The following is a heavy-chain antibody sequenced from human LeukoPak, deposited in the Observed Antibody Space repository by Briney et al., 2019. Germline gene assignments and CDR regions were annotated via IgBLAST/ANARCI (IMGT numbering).Heavy chain of an antibody. J-gene: IGHJ6*03. CDR2: INHSGST. CDR1: GGSISSFY. CDR3: ARLPGVVVAATPHYYYYMDV. V-gene: IGHV4-34*01. D-gene: IGHD2-15*01. Sequence: SETLSLTCSVSGGSISSFYCSWIRQPPGKGLEWIGEINHSGSTNYNPSLKSRVTISVDTSKNQFSLKLSSVTAADTAVYYCARLPGVVVAATPHYYYYMDVWGKGTTVTASS.